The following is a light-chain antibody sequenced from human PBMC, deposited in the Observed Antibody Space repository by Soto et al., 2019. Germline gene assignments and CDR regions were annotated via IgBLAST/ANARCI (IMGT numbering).Light chain of an antibody. CDR2: GAS. CDR3: NHYGSSRT. J-gene: IGKJ1*01. CDR1: QTVSSSY. V-gene: IGKV3-20*01. Sequence: EIALTQSPGPLSLSPGDRATLSCRASQTVSSSYLVWYQQKPGQAPRLLIYGASNRATCIPDRFSGSGSGTDFTLTISRREREDFAVYYCNHYGSSRTCGQGTKVEIK.